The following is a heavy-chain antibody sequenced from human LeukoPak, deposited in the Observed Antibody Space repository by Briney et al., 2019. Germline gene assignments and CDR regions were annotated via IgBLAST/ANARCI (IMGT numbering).Heavy chain of an antibody. V-gene: IGHV3-20*01. CDR3: ARGYYGSGSSHYYYYYGMDV. CDR2: INWNGGST. D-gene: IGHD3-10*01. CDR1: GFTFDDYG. J-gene: IGHJ6*02. Sequence: PGESLRLSCAAPGFTFDDYGMSWVRQAPGKGLEWVSGINWNGGSTGYADSVKGRFTISRDNAKNSLYLQMNSLRAEDTALYHCARGYYGSGSSHYYYYYGMDVWGQGTTVTVSS.